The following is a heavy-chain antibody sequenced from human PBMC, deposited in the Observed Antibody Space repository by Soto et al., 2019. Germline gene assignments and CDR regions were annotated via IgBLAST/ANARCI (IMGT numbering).Heavy chain of an antibody. Sequence: PSETLSLTCTVSGGSISSYYWSWIRQPPGKGLEWIGYIYYSGSTNYNPSLKSRVTISVDTSKNQFSLKLSSVTAADTAVYYCARATGTHTDYYYYYMDVWGKGTTVTSP. CDR2: IYYSGST. CDR3: ARATGTHTDYYYYYMDV. V-gene: IGHV4-59*01. J-gene: IGHJ6*03. CDR1: GGSISSYY. D-gene: IGHD1-1*01.